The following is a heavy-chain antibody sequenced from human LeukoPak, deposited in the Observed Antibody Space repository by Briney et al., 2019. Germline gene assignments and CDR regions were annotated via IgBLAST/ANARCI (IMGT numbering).Heavy chain of an antibody. CDR3: AKGYGSGSYCIDY. J-gene: IGHJ4*02. CDR2: IKQDGSEK. D-gene: IGHD3-10*01. CDR1: GFTFSSYW. V-gene: IGHV3-7*01. Sequence: GGSLRLSCAVSGFTFSSYWMSWVRQAPGKGLEWVANIKQDGSEKYYVDSVKGRFTTSRDNAKNSLYLQMNSLRAEDTAVYYCAKGYGSGSYCIDYWGQGTLVTVSS.